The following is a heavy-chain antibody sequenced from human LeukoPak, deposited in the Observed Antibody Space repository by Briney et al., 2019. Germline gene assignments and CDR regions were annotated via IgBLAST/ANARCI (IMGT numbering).Heavy chain of an antibody. CDR1: GFTFSNHW. CDR2: ISSSSSTI. CDR3: ARVGESYCGGDCYSGGNSY. V-gene: IGHV3-48*04. D-gene: IGHD2-21*02. Sequence: GGSLRLSCAASGFTFSNHWMNWVRQAPGKGLEWVSYISSSSSTIYYADSVKGRFTISRDNAKNSPYLQMNSLRAEDTAVYYCARVGESYCGGDCYSGGNSYWGQGTLVTVSS. J-gene: IGHJ4*02.